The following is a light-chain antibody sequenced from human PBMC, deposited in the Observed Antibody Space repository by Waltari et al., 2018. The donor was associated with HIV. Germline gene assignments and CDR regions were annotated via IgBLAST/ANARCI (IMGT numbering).Light chain of an antibody. V-gene: IGLV1-51*02. CDR1: NSNIGPYA. Sequence: SVLTQPPSKSAAPGQTVTISCTGHNSNIGPYALSWYQQLPGASPRLIIYESTKRPSLISDRFSASKSDTTATLDIAGLQPGDEAMYYCGTRDNDLGPVVLGGGTWVTVL. CDR2: EST. CDR3: GTRDNDLGPVV. J-gene: IGLJ2*01.